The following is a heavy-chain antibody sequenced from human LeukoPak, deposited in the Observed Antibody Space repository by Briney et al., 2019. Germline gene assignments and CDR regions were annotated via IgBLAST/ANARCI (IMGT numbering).Heavy chain of an antibody. CDR2: ISGSGGST. D-gene: IGHD4-17*01. J-gene: IGHJ5*02. V-gene: IGHV3-23*01. CDR1: GFTVSSNS. Sequence: GGSLRLSCTVSGFTVSSNSMSWVRQAPGKGLEWVSAISGSGGSTYYADSVKGRFTISRDNSKNTLYLQMNSLRAEDTAVYYCARGVTTYWFDPWGQGTLVTVSS. CDR3: ARGVTTYWFDP.